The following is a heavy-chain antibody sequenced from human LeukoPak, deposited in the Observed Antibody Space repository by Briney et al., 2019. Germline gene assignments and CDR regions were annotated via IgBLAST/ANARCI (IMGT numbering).Heavy chain of an antibody. D-gene: IGHD3-22*01. CDR3: ARLLVYYYDSSGFEPIDY. CDR2: IYSGGST. J-gene: IGHJ4*02. Sequence: PGGSLRLSCAASGFTFSSYSMNWVRQAPGKGLEWVSVIYSGGSTYYADSVKGRFTISRDNSKNTLYLQMNNLRAEDTAVYYCARLLVYYYDSSGFEPIDYWGQGTLVTVSS. V-gene: IGHV3-66*01. CDR1: GFTFSSYS.